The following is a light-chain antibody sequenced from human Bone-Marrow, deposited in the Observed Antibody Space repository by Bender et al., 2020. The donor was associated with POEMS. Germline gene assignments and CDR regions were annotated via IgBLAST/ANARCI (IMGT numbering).Light chain of an antibody. Sequence: SYELTQPPSLSVSPGQTARITCSGDALPNQYAYWYQQKAGQAPVLVVYDGSDGPSGIPERFSGSNSGNTATLTISRVEAGDEADYYCQVWDSGSDHPVFGGGTKLTVL. CDR2: DGS. J-gene: IGLJ2*01. V-gene: IGLV3-21*02. CDR3: QVWDSGSDHPV. CDR1: ALPNQY.